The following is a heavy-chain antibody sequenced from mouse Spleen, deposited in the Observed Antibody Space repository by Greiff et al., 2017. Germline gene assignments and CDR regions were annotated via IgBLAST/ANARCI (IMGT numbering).Heavy chain of an antibody. CDR1: GFTFSSYA. V-gene: IGHV5-9*04. Sequence: EVKLVESGGGLVKLGGSLKLSCAASGFTFSSYAMSWVRQTPEKRLEWVATISSGGGNTYYPDSVKGRFTISRDNAKNTLYLQMSSLKSEDTAMYYCARHRSGVFDYWGQGTTLTVSS. D-gene: IGHD2-14*01. J-gene: IGHJ2*01. CDR3: ARHRSGVFDY. CDR2: ISSGGGNT.